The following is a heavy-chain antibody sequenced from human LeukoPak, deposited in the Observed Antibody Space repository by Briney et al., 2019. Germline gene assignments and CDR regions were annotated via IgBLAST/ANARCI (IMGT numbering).Heavy chain of an antibody. V-gene: IGHV4-34*01. Sequence: SETLSLTCAVYGGSFSGYYWSWIRQPPGKGLEWIGSIYYSGSTYYNPSLKSRVTISVDTSKNQFSLKLSSVTAADTAVYYCARYGGNSGFDYWGQGTLVTVSS. J-gene: IGHJ4*02. D-gene: IGHD4-23*01. CDR3: ARYGGNSGFDY. CDR1: GGSFSGYY. CDR2: IYYSGST.